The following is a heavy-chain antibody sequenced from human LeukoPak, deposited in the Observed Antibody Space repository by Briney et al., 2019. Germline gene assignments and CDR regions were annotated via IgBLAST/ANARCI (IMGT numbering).Heavy chain of an antibody. J-gene: IGHJ4*02. Sequence: GGSLRLSCAASGFTFSSYGMHWVRQTPGKGLEWVTFIRYDGSNKYFADSVKGRFTISRDNSKNTLYLQINSLRAEDTAVYYCAKSAGYSYGYYFDYWGQGTLVTVSS. CDR1: GFTFSSYG. CDR2: IRYDGSNK. CDR3: AKSAGYSYGYYFDY. D-gene: IGHD5-18*01. V-gene: IGHV3-30*02.